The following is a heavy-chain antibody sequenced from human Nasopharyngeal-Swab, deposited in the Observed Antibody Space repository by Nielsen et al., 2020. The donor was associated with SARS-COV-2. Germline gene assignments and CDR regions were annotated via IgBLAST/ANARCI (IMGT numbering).Heavy chain of an antibody. J-gene: IGHJ4*02. CDR1: GYTFTSYG. CDR2: ISAYNGRT. D-gene: IGHD6-25*01. Sequence: ASAKVSCKASGYTFTSYGISWVRQAPGQGLEWMGWISAYNGRTYYAQKFQGRVTMTTDTSTSTANMDLRSLRSDDTAVYYCARDPRGPDYCGQGTLVTVSS. V-gene: IGHV1-18*01. CDR3: ARDPRGPDY.